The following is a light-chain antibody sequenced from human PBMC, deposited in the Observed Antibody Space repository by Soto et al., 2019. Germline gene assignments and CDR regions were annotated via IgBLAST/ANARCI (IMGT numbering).Light chain of an antibody. V-gene: IGLV1-44*01. Sequence: QSVLTQPPSASGTPGQRVTISCSGSNSNIGSNTVNWYQQLPGTAPKLLIYYDNLRPSGVPDRISGSKSGTAASLASSGLRSDDEADYYCAAWDASLNGRVFGTGTKLTVL. CDR2: YDN. CDR1: NSNIGSNT. J-gene: IGLJ1*01. CDR3: AAWDASLNGRV.